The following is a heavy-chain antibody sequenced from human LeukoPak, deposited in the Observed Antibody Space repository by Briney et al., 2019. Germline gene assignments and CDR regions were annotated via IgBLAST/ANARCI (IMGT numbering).Heavy chain of an antibody. CDR2: IKQDGSEK. Sequence: GGSLRLSCAASGFTFSSYWMSWVRQAPGKGLEWVANIKQDGSEKYYVDSVKGRFTISRDNAKNSLYLQMNSLRAEDTAVYYCARARRLVATPYDYWGQGTLVTVSP. CDR1: GFTFSSYW. D-gene: IGHD5-12*01. V-gene: IGHV3-7*01. CDR3: ARARRLVATPYDY. J-gene: IGHJ4*02.